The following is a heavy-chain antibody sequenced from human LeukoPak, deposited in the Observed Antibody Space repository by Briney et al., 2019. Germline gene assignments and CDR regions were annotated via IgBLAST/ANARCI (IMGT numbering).Heavy chain of an antibody. V-gene: IGHV3-33*01. CDR1: GFTFSSYS. CDR3: ARMGAVVVPAAPSDYYFDY. CDR2: IWYDGSNK. Sequence: PGGSLRLSCAASGFTFSSYSMHWVRQAPGKGLEWVAVIWYDGSNKYYADSVKGRFTISRDNSKNTLYLQMNSLRAEDTAVYYCARMGAVVVPAAPSDYYFDYWGQGTLVTASS. J-gene: IGHJ4*02. D-gene: IGHD2-2*01.